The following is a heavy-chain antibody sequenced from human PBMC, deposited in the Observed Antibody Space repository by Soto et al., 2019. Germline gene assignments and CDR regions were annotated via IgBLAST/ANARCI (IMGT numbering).Heavy chain of an antibody. CDR3: ARVDPRYCSGGSCYPYVDYYGMDV. D-gene: IGHD2-15*01. CDR2: IYYSGST. J-gene: IGHJ6*02. Sequence: SETLSLTCTVSGGPISSYYWSWIRQPPGKGLEWIGYIYYSGSTNYNPSLKSRVTIPVDTSKNQFSLKLSSVTAADTAVYYCARVDPRYCSGGSCYPYVDYYGMDVWGQGTTVTVSS. V-gene: IGHV4-59*01. CDR1: GGPISSYY.